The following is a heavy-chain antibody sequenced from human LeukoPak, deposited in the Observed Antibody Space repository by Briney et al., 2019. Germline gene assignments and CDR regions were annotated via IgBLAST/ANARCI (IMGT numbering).Heavy chain of an antibody. J-gene: IGHJ4*02. Sequence: GGSLGLSCAASGFTFSSYSMNWVRQAPGKGLEWVSSISSSSSYIYYADSVKGRFTISRDNAKNSLYLQMNSLRAEDTAVYYCARDGYCSGGSCYVDYWGQGTLVTVSS. CDR2: ISSSSSYI. V-gene: IGHV3-21*01. D-gene: IGHD2-15*01. CDR3: ARDGYCSGGSCYVDY. CDR1: GFTFSSYS.